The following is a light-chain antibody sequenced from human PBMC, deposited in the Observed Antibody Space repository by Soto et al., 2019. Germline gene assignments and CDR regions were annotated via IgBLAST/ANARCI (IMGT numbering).Light chain of an antibody. Sequence: QSALTQPASVSGSPGQSITISCTGTSSDVGGYNYVSWYQQHPGKAPKLMIYDVSNRPSGVSNRFSGSKSGNTASLTISGLQAEDEADYYLSSYTSSSPVVFGGGTKLTVL. CDR3: SSYTSSSPVV. CDR2: DVS. CDR1: SSDVGGYNY. V-gene: IGLV2-14*01. J-gene: IGLJ2*01.